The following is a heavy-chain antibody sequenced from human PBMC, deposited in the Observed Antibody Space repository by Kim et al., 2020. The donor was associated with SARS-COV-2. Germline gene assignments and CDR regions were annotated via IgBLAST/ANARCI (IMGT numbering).Heavy chain of an antibody. J-gene: IGHJ6*02. D-gene: IGHD3-3*01. CDR2: MNPNSGNT. Sequence: ASVKVSCKASGYTFTSYDINWVRQATGQGLEWMGWMNPNSGNTGYAQKFQGRVTMTRNTSISTAYMELSSLRSEDTAVYYCARGPTLQYFWSGYYQPQTVYYYYGMDVWGQGTTVTVSS. CDR1: GYTFTSYD. V-gene: IGHV1-8*01. CDR3: ARGPTLQYFWSGYYQPQTVYYYYGMDV.